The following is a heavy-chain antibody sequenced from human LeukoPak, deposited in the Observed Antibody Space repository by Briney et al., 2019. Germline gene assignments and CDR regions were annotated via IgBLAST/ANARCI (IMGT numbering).Heavy chain of an antibody. CDR3: ARVKADRGYYYGMDV. J-gene: IGHJ6*04. V-gene: IGHV1-3*01. CDR1: GYTFTSYA. D-gene: IGHD3-10*01. CDR2: INAGNGNI. Sequence: ASVKVSCKASGYTFTSYAMHWVRQAPGQRLEWMGWINAGNGNIKYSQKFQGRVTIARDTSASTAYMELSSLRSEDTAVYYCARVKADRGYYYGMDVWGKGTTVTVSS.